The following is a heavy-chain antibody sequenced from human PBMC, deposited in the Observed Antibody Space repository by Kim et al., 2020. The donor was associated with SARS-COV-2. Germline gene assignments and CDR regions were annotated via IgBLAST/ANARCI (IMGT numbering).Heavy chain of an antibody. J-gene: IGHJ2*01. D-gene: IGHD4-17*01. Sequence: SANPVEGRFTIPRGTPKNTPYLQMNSLRAEDTAVYYCARVRLTYWYFDLWGRGTLVTVSS. CDR3: ARVRLTYWYFDL. V-gene: IGHV3-53*01.